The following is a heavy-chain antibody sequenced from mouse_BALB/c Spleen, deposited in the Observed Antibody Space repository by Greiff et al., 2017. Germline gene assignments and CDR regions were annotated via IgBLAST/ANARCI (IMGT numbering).Heavy chain of an antibody. V-gene: IGHV14-1*02. CDR1: GFNFTDYY. CDR3: ASSSTTIVAATYYYAMDY. Sequence: VQLQQSGAGLVRPGALVKLSCTASGFNFTDYYMHWVQQRPGQGLEWIGWIYPENGTTIYDPKFQGQASITADTSSHTAYLQLSRLTSEDTAVYYCASSSTTIVAATYYYAMDYWGQGTSVTVSS. CDR2: IYPENGTT. J-gene: IGHJ4*01. D-gene: IGHD1-1*01.